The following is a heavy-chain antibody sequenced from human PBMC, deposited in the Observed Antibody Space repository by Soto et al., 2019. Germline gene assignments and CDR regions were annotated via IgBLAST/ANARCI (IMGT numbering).Heavy chain of an antibody. CDR2: IEYSGST. Sequence: QVQLQESGPGLVKPSQTLSLTCTVSGGSISSGDYYWSWIRQPPGKVLEWIGYIEYSGSTSDNPSSKSRVTISVDTSKNQFSLKLSSVTAAETAVYYCARAQGSALLVSRGPGTLVTVSS. D-gene: IGHD3-10*01. CDR3: ARAQGSALLVS. V-gene: IGHV4-30-4*01. J-gene: IGHJ4*02. CDR1: GGSISSGDYY.